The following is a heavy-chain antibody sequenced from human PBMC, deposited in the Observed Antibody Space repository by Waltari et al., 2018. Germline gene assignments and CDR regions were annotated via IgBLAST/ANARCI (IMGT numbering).Heavy chain of an antibody. V-gene: IGHV3-48*01. CDR3: AKEASREDY. CDR2: ISSSSSTI. CDR1: GFTFSSYS. J-gene: IGHJ4*02. Sequence: EVQLVESGGGLVQPGGSLRLSCAASGFTFSSYSMNWVRQAPGKGLEWVSYISSSSSTIYYADSVKGRFTISRDNSKNTLYLQMNSLRAEDTAVYYCAKEASREDYWGQGTLVIVSS. D-gene: IGHD1-26*01.